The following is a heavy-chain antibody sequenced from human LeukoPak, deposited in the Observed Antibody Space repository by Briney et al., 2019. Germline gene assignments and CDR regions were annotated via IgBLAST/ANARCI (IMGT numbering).Heavy chain of an antibody. J-gene: IGHJ4*02. CDR3: ARHGSTDYFDY. CDR2: IYYSGST. D-gene: IGHD2-2*03. V-gene: IGHV4-39*01. CDR1: GGSISSATSY. Sequence: SETLSLTCAVSGGSISSATSYWGWIRQPPGKGLEWLGRIYYSGSTLYNPSLKSRVTISVDTSKNQFSLRLSSVTAADTAVYYCARHGSTDYFDYWGQGTLVTVSS.